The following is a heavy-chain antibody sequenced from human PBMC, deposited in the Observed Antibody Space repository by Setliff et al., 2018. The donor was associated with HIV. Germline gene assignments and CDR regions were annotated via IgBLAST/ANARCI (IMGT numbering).Heavy chain of an antibody. V-gene: IGHV1-2*02. CDR2: INPHSGNT. Sequence: ASVKVSCKASGYTLTGYYMHWVRLAPGLGLEWMGWINPHSGNTDFAQRFQGRITMTRDTSINTVYMDLSRLTSDDTAVYYCARDAAYSSSSAYFDYWGQGTLVTVSS. D-gene: IGHD6-6*01. CDR1: GYTLTGYY. CDR3: ARDAAYSSSSAYFDY. J-gene: IGHJ4*02.